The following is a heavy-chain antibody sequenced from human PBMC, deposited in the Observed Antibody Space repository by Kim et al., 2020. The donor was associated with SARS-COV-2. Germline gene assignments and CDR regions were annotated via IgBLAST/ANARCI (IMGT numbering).Heavy chain of an antibody. D-gene: IGHD3-3*01. Sequence: SETLSLTCTVSGGSISSGGYYWSWIRQHPGKGLEWIGYIYYSGSTYYNPSLKSRVTISVDTSKNQFSLKLSSVTAADTAVYYCARAAGSVTIFGVVIIWAFDYWGQGTLVTVS. CDR3: ARAAGSVTIFGVVIIWAFDY. J-gene: IGHJ4*02. CDR2: IYYSGST. CDR1: GGSISSGGYY. V-gene: IGHV4-31*03.